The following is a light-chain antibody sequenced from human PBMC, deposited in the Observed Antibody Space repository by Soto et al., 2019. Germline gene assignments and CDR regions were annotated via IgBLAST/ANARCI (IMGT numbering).Light chain of an antibody. CDR3: QQPNSFPYT. Sequence: DIQLTQSPSSVSASVGDSVTLTCRASQAISTWLAWYQQRPGKAPQLLIFGASSLQSGVPSRFSGRGSGTDFTLTISSLQPEDFATYYCQQPNSFPYTFGQGAKLDIK. V-gene: IGKV1-12*01. J-gene: IGKJ2*01. CDR2: GAS. CDR1: QAISTW.